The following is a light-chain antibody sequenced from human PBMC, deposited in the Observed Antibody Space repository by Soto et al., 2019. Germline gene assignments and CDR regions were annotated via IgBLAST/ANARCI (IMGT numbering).Light chain of an antibody. CDR3: QSYDSSLSDAVV. J-gene: IGLJ2*01. V-gene: IGLV1-40*01. CDR1: SSNIGAGYE. Sequence: QSVLTQPPSVSGAPGQRVTISCTGSSSNIGAGYEVHWYQQLPGTAPKLLIYGNNNRPSGVPDRFSGSKSGTSASLAITGLQAEDEADYYCQSYDSSLSDAVVFGGGTKVTVL. CDR2: GNN.